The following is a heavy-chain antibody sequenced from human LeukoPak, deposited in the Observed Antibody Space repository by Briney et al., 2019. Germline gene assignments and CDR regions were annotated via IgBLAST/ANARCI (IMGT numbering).Heavy chain of an antibody. J-gene: IGHJ5*02. CDR1: GFTVSSNY. CDR3: ARDRYSAAAGTYNWFDP. V-gene: IGHV3-53*05. Sequence: GGSLRLSCAASGFTVSSNYMSWVRQAPGKGLEWVSVIYSGGSTYYADSVKGRFTISRDTSKNTLYLQMNSLRAEDTAVYYCARDRYSAAAGTYNWFDPWGQGTLVTVSS. D-gene: IGHD6-13*01. CDR2: IYSGGST.